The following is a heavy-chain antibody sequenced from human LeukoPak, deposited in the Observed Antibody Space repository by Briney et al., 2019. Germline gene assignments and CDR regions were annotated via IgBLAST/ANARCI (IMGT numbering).Heavy chain of an antibody. Sequence: ASVKVSCKASGYTFTGYYMHWVRQAPGQGLEWMGWINPNSGGTNYAQKFQGRVTMTRDTSISTAYMELSGLRSDDTAVYYCARGSRITGTTWYTGLNFWGQGTLLTVSS. J-gene: IGHJ4*02. CDR3: ARGSRITGTTWYTGLNF. CDR2: INPNSGGT. CDR1: GYTFTGYY. V-gene: IGHV1-2*02. D-gene: IGHD1-7*01.